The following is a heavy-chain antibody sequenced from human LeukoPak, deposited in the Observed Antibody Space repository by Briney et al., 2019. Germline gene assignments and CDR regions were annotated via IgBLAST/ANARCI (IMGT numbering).Heavy chain of an antibody. CDR2: IHTSDS. Sequence: SETLSLTCTVSGGLINSYYWHWIRQSPGEGLEWIANIHTSDSNYSPSLKSRVIVSVDTSKNQLYPNLSSLTTADTAVYYCARGFFYNGKYDWLDPWGQGTLVTVSS. CDR3: ARGFFYNGKYDWLDP. J-gene: IGHJ5*02. V-gene: IGHV4-4*08. CDR1: GGLINSYY. D-gene: IGHD1-26*01.